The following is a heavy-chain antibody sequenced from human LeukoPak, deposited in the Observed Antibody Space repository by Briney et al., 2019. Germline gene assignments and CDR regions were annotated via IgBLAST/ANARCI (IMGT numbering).Heavy chain of an antibody. CDR2: VYYTGST. V-gene: IGHV4-39*01. J-gene: IGHJ5*02. D-gene: IGHD3-10*01. CDR3: ARHSGSGSLSRPFDP. CDR1: GASVSSGGFY. Sequence: SETLSLTCSVSGASVSSGGFYWGWLRQPPGKGPEWIATVYYTGSTYYNPSLKSRVTISIDTSKNQFSLRLTSVTTTDTAIYHCARHSGSGSLSRPFDPWGQGTLVAVSS.